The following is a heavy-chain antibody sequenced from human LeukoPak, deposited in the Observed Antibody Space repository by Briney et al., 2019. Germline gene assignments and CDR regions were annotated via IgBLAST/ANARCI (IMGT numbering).Heavy chain of an antibody. J-gene: IGHJ4*02. CDR1: GFTFSSYS. V-gene: IGHV3-21*01. D-gene: IGHD4-17*01. CDR3: ARAGGSTVSHSDY. Sequence: GSLRLSCAASGFTFSSYSMNWIRQAPGKGLEWVSSISSSTSYIYYADSVKGRFTISKDNAKNSLYLQMDSLRAEDTAVYYCARAGGSTVSHSDYWGQGTLVTVSS. CDR2: ISSSTSYI.